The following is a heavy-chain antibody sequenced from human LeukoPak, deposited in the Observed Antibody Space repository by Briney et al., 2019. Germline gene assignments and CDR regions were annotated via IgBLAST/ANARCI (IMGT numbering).Heavy chain of an antibody. J-gene: IGHJ4*02. D-gene: IGHD1-26*01. Sequence: SETLRFTCGVSGGSISGTNWWSWVRQPPGQGLEWIGEISLAGQTNYNPSLNGRVTMSLDKSSNQLSLHLTSVTAADTATYYCSGESGPFCPFGYWGQGTLVIDCS. V-gene: IGHV4/OR15-8*02. CDR3: SGESGPFCPFGY. CDR2: ISLAGQT. CDR1: GGSISGTNW.